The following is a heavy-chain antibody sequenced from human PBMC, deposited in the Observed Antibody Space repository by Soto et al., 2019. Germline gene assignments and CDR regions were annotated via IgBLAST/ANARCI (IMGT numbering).Heavy chain of an antibody. CDR3: AKDGGNSGSYGLDY. CDR1: GFTFSSYA. D-gene: IGHD1-26*01. Sequence: GGSLRLSCAASGFTFSSYAMSWVRQAPGKGLEWVSAISGSGGSTYYADSVKGRFTISRDNSKNTLYLQMNSLRAEDTAVYYCAKDGGNSGSYGLDYWGLGTLVTVSS. J-gene: IGHJ4*02. V-gene: IGHV3-23*01. CDR2: ISGSGGST.